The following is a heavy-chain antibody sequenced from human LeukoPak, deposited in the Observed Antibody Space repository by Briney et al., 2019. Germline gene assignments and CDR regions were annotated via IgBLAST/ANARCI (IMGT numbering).Heavy chain of an antibody. D-gene: IGHD6-13*01. Sequence: ASVKVSCKASGYTFTSYAMNWVRQAPGQGLEWMGWINANTGNPTYAQGFTGRFLFSLDTSVTTAYLEISSLQAEDTAVYYCARAPGIAEPDSYFMDVWGKGTTVTVSS. J-gene: IGHJ6*03. V-gene: IGHV7-4-1*02. CDR2: INANTGNP. CDR3: ARAPGIAEPDSYFMDV. CDR1: GYTFTSYA.